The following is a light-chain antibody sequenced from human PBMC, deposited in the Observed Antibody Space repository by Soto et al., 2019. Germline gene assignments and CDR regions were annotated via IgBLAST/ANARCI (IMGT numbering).Light chain of an antibody. Sequence: QSVLTQPPSVSAAPGQNVTISCSGGSSNIGNNYVSWYHHLPGTAPKLLIYNNNQRPSGIPDRFSGSRSGTSATLGITGLQTGDEADYYCAAWDTNLSAVVFGGGTKLTVL. CDR2: NNN. V-gene: IGLV1-51*01. CDR3: AAWDTNLSAVV. J-gene: IGLJ2*01. CDR1: SSNIGNNY.